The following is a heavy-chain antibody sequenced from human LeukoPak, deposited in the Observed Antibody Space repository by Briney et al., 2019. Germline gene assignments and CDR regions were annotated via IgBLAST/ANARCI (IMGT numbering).Heavy chain of an antibody. J-gene: IGHJ4*02. Sequence: SETLSLTCTVSGGSISSYYWSWIRQPPRKGLEWIGYFYYSGSTNYNPSLKSRVTISVDTSKNQFSLKLSSVTAADTAVYYCARLYGSGSYYDYWGQGTLVTVSS. CDR1: GGSISSYY. D-gene: IGHD3-10*01. CDR2: FYYSGST. CDR3: ARLYGSGSYYDY. V-gene: IGHV4-59*08.